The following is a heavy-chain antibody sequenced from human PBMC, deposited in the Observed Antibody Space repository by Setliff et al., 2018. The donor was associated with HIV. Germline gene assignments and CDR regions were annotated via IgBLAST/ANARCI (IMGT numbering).Heavy chain of an antibody. Sequence: ETLSLTCAVYGGSFNGYYWSWIRQPPGKGLEWIGEINHSGSTNYNPSLKSRVTISVDTSKNQFSLKLSSVTAADTAVYYCARNWGPNWFDPWGQGTLVTVSS. CDR3: ARNWGPNWFDP. CDR1: GGSFNGYY. D-gene: IGHD7-27*01. J-gene: IGHJ5*02. CDR2: INHSGST. V-gene: IGHV4-34*01.